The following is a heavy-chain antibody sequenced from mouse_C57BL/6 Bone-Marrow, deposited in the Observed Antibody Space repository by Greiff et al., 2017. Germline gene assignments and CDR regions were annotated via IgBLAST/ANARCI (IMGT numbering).Heavy chain of an antibody. V-gene: IGHV2-2*01. CDR3: ASPPYDVYYGDFNV. CDR2: IWSGGST. D-gene: IGHD2-3*01. J-gene: IGHJ1*03. Sequence: QVQLQQSGPGLVQPSQSLSITCTVSGFSLTSYGVHWVRQSPGKGLEWLGVIWSGGSTDYTAAFISRLSISKDNSKSQVFFKINSLQADDTAVYYCASPPYDVYYGDFNVWGKGTTVTVSS. CDR1: GFSLTSYG.